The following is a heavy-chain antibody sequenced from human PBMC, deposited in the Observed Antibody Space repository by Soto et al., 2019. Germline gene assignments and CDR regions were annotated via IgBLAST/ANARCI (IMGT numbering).Heavy chain of an antibody. D-gene: IGHD2-8*01. Sequence: PGGSLRLSCAASGFTFDDYAMHWVRQAPGKGLEWVSGISWNSGSIGYADSVKGRFTISRDNAKNSLYLQMNSLRAEDTALYYCAKEARYCTNGVCYFQKYYFDYWGQGPLVTVSS. CDR2: ISWNSGSI. CDR1: GFTFDDYA. CDR3: AKEARYCTNGVCYFQKYYFDY. J-gene: IGHJ4*02. V-gene: IGHV3-9*01.